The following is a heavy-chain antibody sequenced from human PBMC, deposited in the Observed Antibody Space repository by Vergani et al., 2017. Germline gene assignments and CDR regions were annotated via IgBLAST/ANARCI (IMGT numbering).Heavy chain of an antibody. Sequence: QVQLVQSGAEVKKPGSSVKVSCKASGGTFSSYTISWVRQAPGQGLEWMGRIIPILGIANYAQKFQGRVTITADKSTSTAYMELSSLRSEDTAVYYCARDRSQTTVTTDDAFDMWGQGTMVTVSS. V-gene: IGHV1-69*08. CDR2: IIPILGIA. CDR1: GGTFSSYT. J-gene: IGHJ3*02. D-gene: IGHD4-17*01. CDR3: ARDRSQTTVTTDDAFDM.